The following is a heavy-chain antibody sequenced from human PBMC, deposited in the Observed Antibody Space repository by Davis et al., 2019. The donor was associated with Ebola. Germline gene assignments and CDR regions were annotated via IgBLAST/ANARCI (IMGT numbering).Heavy chain of an antibody. J-gene: IGHJ2*01. CDR2: IIPILGIA. Sequence: LVKVSCKASAGTFSSYTISCVLHAPGQGLEWMGRIIPILGIANYAQKFQGRVTFTADKSTSTAYMELSSLRSEDTAVYYCATWSYYRYWYFDLWGRGTLVTVSS. CDR3: ATWSYYRYWYFDL. D-gene: IGHD1-26*01. CDR1: AGTFSSYT. V-gene: IGHV1-69*02.